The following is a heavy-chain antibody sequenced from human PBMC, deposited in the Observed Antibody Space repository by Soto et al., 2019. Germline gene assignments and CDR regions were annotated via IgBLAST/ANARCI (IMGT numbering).Heavy chain of an antibody. V-gene: IGHV3-23*01. D-gene: IGHD5-18*01. CDR2: ISGSGGST. CDR3: ANPPGAAMVDDAFDI. J-gene: IGHJ3*02. CDR1: GFTFTSYA. Sequence: VGSLRLSCAAAGFTFTSYAMSWVRQAPGKGLEWVSAISGSGGSTYYADSVKGRFTISRDNSKNTLYLQMNSLRAEDTAVYYCANPPGAAMVDDAFDIWGQGTMVTVSS.